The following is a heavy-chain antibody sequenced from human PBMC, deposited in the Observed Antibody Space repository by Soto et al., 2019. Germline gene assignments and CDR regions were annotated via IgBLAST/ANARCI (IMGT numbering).Heavy chain of an antibody. CDR3: AKDSLKFGGPMDY. V-gene: IGHV3-23*01. CDR2: ISGSGGST. D-gene: IGHD3-16*01. J-gene: IGHJ4*02. Sequence: GGSLRLSCAASGFTFSSYAMGWVRQAPGKGLEWVSAISGSGGSTYYADSVKGRFTISRDNSKNTLYLQMNSLRAEDTAVYYCAKDSLKFGGPMDYWGQGTLVTVSS. CDR1: GFTFSSYA.